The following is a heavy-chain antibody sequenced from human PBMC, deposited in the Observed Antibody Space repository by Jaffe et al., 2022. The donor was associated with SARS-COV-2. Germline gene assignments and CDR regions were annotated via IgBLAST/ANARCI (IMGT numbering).Heavy chain of an antibody. CDR3: ARLGFYYYDSSGYYSGYFDY. CDR2: IYYSGST. D-gene: IGHD3-22*01. Sequence: QLQLQESGPGLVKPSETLSLTCTVSGGSISSSSYYWGWIRQPPGKGLEWIGSIYYSGSTYYNPSLKSRVTISVDTSKNQFSLKLSSVTAADTAVYYCARLGFYYYDSSGYYSGYFDYWGQGTLVTVSS. CDR1: GGSISSSSYY. V-gene: IGHV4-39*01. J-gene: IGHJ4*02.